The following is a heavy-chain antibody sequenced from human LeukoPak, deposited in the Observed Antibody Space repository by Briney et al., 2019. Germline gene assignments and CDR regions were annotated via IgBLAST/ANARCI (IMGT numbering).Heavy chain of an antibody. D-gene: IGHD3-22*01. CDR1: GGSISSYY. CDR2: VYYSGST. J-gene: IGHJ4*02. CDR3: ARAGSGYYPFDY. V-gene: IGHV4-59*01. Sequence: SETLSLTCTVSGGSISSYYWSWIRQPPGKGLEWIGYVYYSGSTNYNPSLKSRVTISVDTSKNQFSLKLSSVTAADTAVYYFARAGSGYYPFDYWGQGTLVTVSS.